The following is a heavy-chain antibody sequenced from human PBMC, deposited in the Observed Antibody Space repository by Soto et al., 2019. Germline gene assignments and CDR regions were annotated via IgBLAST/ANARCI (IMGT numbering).Heavy chain of an antibody. V-gene: IGHV4-31*03. CDR1: GGSISSGGYY. D-gene: IGHD3-3*01. CDR3: ARGRFLEWFHWFDP. J-gene: IGHJ5*02. Sequence: KSSETLSLTCTVSGGSISSGGYYWSWIRQHPGKGLEWIGYIYYSGSTYYNPSLKSRVTISVDTSKNQFSLKLSSVTAADTAVYYCARGRFLEWFHWFDPWGQGTLVTVSS. CDR2: IYYSGST.